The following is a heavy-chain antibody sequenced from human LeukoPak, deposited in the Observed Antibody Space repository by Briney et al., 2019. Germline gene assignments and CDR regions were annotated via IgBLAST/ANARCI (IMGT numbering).Heavy chain of an antibody. J-gene: IGHJ4*02. CDR2: INHSGST. CDR3: ARERDGTFYFDF. Sequence: SETLSLTCAVYGGSFSGYYWSWIRQPPGKGLEWIGEINHSGSTNYNPSLKSRVTISVDTSKNQFSLKLSSVTAADTAVYYCARERDGTFYFDFWGQGTLVTVSS. V-gene: IGHV4-34*01. CDR1: GGSFSGYY.